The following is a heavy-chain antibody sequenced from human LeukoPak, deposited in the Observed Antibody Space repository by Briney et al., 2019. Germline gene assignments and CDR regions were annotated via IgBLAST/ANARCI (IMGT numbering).Heavy chain of an antibody. J-gene: IGHJ4*02. V-gene: IGHV4-31*03. CDR1: GGSISSGGYY. D-gene: IGHD1-7*01. Sequence: PSETLSLTCTVSGGSISSGGYYWSWIRQHPGKGLEWIGYIYYSGSTYYNPSLKSRVTISVDTSKNQFSLKLSSVTAADTAVYYCARVRITGTTFYFDYWGQGTLVTVSS. CDR3: ARVRITGTTFYFDY. CDR2: IYYSGST.